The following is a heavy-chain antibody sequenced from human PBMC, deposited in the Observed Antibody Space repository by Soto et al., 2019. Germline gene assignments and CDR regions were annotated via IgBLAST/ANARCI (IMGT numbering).Heavy chain of an antibody. CDR3: VEGWNDF. CDR2: IKSKADGGAR. CDR1: GFMFSSAW. D-gene: IGHD1-1*01. V-gene: IGHV3-15*01. Sequence: EVQLVESGGDLVKPGVSLRLSCVTSGFMFSSAWMSWVRQAPGKGLEWVGRIKSKADGGARDCAEPVTGRLSISRDDSKNTLYLQMNSLRAEDTAVYYCVEGWNDFWGQGTLVTVSS. J-gene: IGHJ4*02.